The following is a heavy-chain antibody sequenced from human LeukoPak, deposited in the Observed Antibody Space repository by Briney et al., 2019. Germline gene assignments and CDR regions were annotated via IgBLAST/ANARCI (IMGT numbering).Heavy chain of an antibody. CDR3: ARQLSNTFYYGSGSHLDY. CDR1: GFTFSSFG. CDR2: TWYDGSNK. J-gene: IGHJ4*02. V-gene: IGHV3-33*01. D-gene: IGHD3-10*01. Sequence: PGGSLRLSCAASGFTFSSFGMHWVCQAPGKGLEWVAFTWYDGSNKYYADSVKGRFTISRDNSKNTLYLQMSSLRAEDTAVYYCARQLSNTFYYGSGSHLDYWGQGTLVTVSS.